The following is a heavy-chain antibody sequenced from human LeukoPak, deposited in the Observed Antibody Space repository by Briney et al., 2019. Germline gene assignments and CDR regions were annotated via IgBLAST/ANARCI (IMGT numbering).Heavy chain of an antibody. CDR3: VRRDMSASY. CDR2: VFYSGAT. CDR1: GDSLSSHIYF. Sequence: SETLSLTCTASGDSLSSHIYFWDWIRQPPGRGLEWIGSVFYSGATYYNTSLKSRVTVSADTSENQFSLMMTCVNVADTAVYYCVRRDMSASYWGQGTLVIVSP. J-gene: IGHJ4*02. V-gene: IGHV4-39*01.